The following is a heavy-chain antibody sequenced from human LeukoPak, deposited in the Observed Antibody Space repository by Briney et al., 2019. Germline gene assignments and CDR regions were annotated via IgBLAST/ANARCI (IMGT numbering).Heavy chain of an antibody. J-gene: IGHJ5*02. Sequence: SQTLSLTCAISGDSVSSNSAAWNWIRQSPSRGLEWLGRTYYRSKWYNDYAVSVKSRITINPDTSKNQFSLQLNSVTPEDTAVYYCARAAAVAGTKPPEYNWFDPWGQGTLVTVSS. CDR2: TYYRSKWYN. V-gene: IGHV6-1*01. CDR3: ARAAAVAGTKPPEYNWFDP. CDR1: GDSVSSNSAA. D-gene: IGHD6-19*01.